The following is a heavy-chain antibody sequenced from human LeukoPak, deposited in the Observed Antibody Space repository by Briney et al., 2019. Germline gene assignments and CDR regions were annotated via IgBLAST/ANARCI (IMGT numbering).Heavy chain of an antibody. Sequence: GGSLRLSCAASGFTFSSHAMSWVRQGPGKGLEWVSVISGSGGSTYYADSVKGRFTISRDNAKNSLYLQMNSLRAEDTAVYYCARVYGYSQWVYMDVWGKGTTVTVSS. CDR3: ARVYGYSQWVYMDV. CDR2: ISGSGGST. CDR1: GFTFSSHA. J-gene: IGHJ6*03. D-gene: IGHD5-18*01. V-gene: IGHV3-23*01.